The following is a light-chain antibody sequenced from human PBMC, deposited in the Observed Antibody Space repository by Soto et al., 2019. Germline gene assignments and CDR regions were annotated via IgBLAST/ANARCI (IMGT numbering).Light chain of an antibody. Sequence: QSVLTQPPSVSAAPGQTVTISCSGGTSNIGHNYVSWYQQLPGTAPTLLIYGNDKRPSGIPDRFSGSKSGTSATLAITGLQTGDEGGYYCATWDTNLSAVFGGGTKLTVL. CDR1: TSNIGHNY. J-gene: IGLJ3*02. V-gene: IGLV1-51*01. CDR2: GND. CDR3: ATWDTNLSAV.